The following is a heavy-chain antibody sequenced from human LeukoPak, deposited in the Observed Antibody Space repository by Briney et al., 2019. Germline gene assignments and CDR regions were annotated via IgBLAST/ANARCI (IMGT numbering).Heavy chain of an antibody. V-gene: IGHV1-2*02. D-gene: IGHD3-22*01. J-gene: IGHJ4*02. Sequence: ASVKVSCKASGYTFTSYDINWVRQATGQGLEWMGWINPNSGGTNYAQKFQGRVTMTRDTSISTAYMELSRLRSDDTAVYYCARSGYYAFFDYWGQGTLVTVSS. CDR1: GYTFTSYD. CDR3: ARSGYYAFFDY. CDR2: INPNSGGT.